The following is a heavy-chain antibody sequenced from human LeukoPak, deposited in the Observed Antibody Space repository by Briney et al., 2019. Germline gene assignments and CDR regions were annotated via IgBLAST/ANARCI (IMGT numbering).Heavy chain of an antibody. J-gene: IGHJ5*02. Sequence: SETLSLTCTVSGGSISSYYWSWIRQPPGKGLEWIGYIYYSGSTNYNPSLKSRVTISVDTSKNQFSLKLSSVTAADTAVYYCARRYCSGGSCYSDNWFDPWGQGTLVTVSS. CDR2: IYYSGST. V-gene: IGHV4-59*08. CDR3: ARRYCSGGSCYSDNWFDP. D-gene: IGHD2-15*01. CDR1: GGSISSYY.